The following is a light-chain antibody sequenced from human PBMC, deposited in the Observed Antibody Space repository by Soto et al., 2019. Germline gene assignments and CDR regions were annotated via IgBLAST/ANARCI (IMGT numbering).Light chain of an antibody. CDR1: SSDVGGYNY. V-gene: IGLV2-14*01. Sequence: QSALTQPASVSGSPGQSITISCTGTSSDVGGYNYVSWYQQHPGKVPKLMIYDVSNRPSGVSNRFSGSKSGNTASLTISGLQPEDEADYYCSSFTTSSTLLFGGGTKLTVL. CDR2: DVS. J-gene: IGLJ2*01. CDR3: SSFTTSSTLL.